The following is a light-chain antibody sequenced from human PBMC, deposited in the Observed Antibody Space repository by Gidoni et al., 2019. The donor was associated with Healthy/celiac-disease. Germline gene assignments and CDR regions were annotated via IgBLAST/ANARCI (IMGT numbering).Light chain of an antibody. CDR3: AAWDESLNGMI. CDR1: SSNIGRNY. J-gene: IGLJ2*01. CDR2: RTD. V-gene: IGLV1-47*01. Sequence: QSVLTHPPSASGTPGQRVPISCSGSSSNIGRNYVYWYQQLPGPAPKVLIFRTDHRPSGIADRFSSANSGTSASLAVSGLRSEDEANYYCAAWDESLNGMIFGGGTKLTVL.